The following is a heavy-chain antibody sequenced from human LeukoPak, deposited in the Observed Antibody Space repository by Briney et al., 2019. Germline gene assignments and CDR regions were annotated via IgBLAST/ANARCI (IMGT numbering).Heavy chain of an antibody. D-gene: IGHD5-12*01. V-gene: IGHV3-21*01. Sequence: GGSLRLSCAASGFTFSSYSMNWVRQAPGKGLEWVSSISSSSSYIYYADSVKGRFTISRDNAKNSLYLQMNSLRAEDTAVYYCARVQWLRDDVFDVWGQGTMVTVSS. CDR3: ARVQWLRDDVFDV. CDR1: GFTFSSYS. CDR2: ISSSSSYI. J-gene: IGHJ3*01.